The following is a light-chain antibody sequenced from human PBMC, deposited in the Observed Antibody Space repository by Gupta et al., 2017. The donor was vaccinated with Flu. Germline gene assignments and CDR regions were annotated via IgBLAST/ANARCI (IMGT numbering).Light chain of an antibody. CDR3: QQRSNFPGT. J-gene: IGKJ4*01. CDR2: DAS. CDR1: QSVSSY. Sequence: EIVLTQSPATLSLSPGERATLSCRASQSVSSYLGWYQQKPGQAPRLLIYDASNRATGIPARLSGSGSGTDFTLTIISREPEDFAVYYCQQRSNFPGTLGGGTRWRSN. V-gene: IGKV3-11*01.